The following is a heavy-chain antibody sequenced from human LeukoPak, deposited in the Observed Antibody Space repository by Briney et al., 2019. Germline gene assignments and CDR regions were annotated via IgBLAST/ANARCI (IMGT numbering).Heavy chain of an antibody. V-gene: IGHV3-21*01. CDR1: GFTFSSYS. CDR2: ISSSSSYI. D-gene: IGHD4-17*01. Sequence: GGSLRLSCAASGFTFSSYSMNWVRQAPGKGLEWVSSISSSSSYIYYADSVKGRFTISRDNAKNSLYLQMNSLRAEDTAVYYCARAVLYGDTNAFDIWGQGTMVTVSS. J-gene: IGHJ3*02. CDR3: ARAVLYGDTNAFDI.